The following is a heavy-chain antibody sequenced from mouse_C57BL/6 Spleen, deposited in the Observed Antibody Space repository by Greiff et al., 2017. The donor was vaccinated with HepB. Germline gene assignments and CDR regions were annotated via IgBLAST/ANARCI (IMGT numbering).Heavy chain of an antibody. Sequence: VQLQQPGAELVKPGASVKLSCKASGYTFTSYWMHWVKQRPGQGLEWIGMIHPNSGSTNYNEKFKSKATLTVDKSSSTAYMQLSSLTSEDSAVYYCARPPLYYDYGAWFAYWGQGTLVTVSA. CDR3: ARPPLYYDYGAWFAY. V-gene: IGHV1-64*01. CDR2: IHPNSGST. CDR1: GYTFTSYW. J-gene: IGHJ3*01. D-gene: IGHD2-4*01.